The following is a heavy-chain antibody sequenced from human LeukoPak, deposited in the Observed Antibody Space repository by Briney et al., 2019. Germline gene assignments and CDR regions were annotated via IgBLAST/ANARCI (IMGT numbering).Heavy chain of an antibody. CDR3: AGGMGFLGGAFDI. CDR1: GFTFSSYW. V-gene: IGHV3-74*01. D-gene: IGHD3-16*01. CDR2: INSDGSST. Sequence: GGSLRLSCAASGFTFSSYWMHWVRQAPGKGLVWVSRINSDGSSTSYADSVKGRFTISRDNAKNTLYLQMNSLRAEDTAVYYCAGGMGFLGGAFDIWGQGTMVTVSS. J-gene: IGHJ3*02.